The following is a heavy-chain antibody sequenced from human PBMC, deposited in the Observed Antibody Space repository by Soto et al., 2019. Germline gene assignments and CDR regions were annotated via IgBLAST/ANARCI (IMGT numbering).Heavy chain of an antibody. V-gene: IGHV6-1*01. CDR2: TYYRAKWYN. CDR3: ARDRRDGYNPTGYYYYYYGMDV. Sequence: QTLSLTCAISGYSVSSNSAAWNWIRQSPSRGFEWLGRTYYRAKWYNDYAVSVKSRITINPDTSKNQFSLQLNSVTPEDTAVYYCARDRRDGYNPTGYYYYYYGMDVWGQGTTVTVSS. CDR1: GYSVSSNSAA. J-gene: IGHJ6*02. D-gene: IGHD1-1*01.